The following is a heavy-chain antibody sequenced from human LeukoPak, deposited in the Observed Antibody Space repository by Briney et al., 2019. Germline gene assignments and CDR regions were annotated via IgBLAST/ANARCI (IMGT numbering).Heavy chain of an antibody. CDR1: GCTFSSYA. CDR3: ARSLNSWFDP. CDR2: IIPIFGTA. J-gene: IGHJ5*02. D-gene: IGHD2/OR15-2a*01. Sequence: ASVKVSCKASGCTFSSYAISWVRQAPGQGLEWMGGIIPIFGTANYAQKFQGRVTITTDESTSTAYMELSSLRSEDTAVYYCARSLNSWFDPWGQGTLVTVSS. V-gene: IGHV1-69*05.